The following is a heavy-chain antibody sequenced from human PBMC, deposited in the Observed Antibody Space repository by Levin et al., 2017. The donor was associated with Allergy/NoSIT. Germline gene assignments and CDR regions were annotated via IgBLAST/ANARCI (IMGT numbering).Heavy chain of an antibody. V-gene: IGHV3-9*01. Sequence: GGSLRLSCAASGFTFDNYAMHWVRQVPGKGLEWVAGISWNSASIGYADYVKGRFTISRDNAKNSLYLQMSSLRAEDTALYYCVKDGSFGSQWHLVSGNWQYFDYWGKGTLITVSS. CDR1: GFTFDNYA. D-gene: IGHD4-23*01. J-gene: IGHJ4*02. CDR2: ISWNSASI. CDR3: VKDGSFGSQWHLVSGNWQYFDY.